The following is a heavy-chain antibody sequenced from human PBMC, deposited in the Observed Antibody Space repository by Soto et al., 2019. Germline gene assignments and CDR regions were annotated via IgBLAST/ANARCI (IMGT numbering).Heavy chain of an antibody. V-gene: IGHV4-31*03. CDR1: GGSISSGGYY. J-gene: IGHJ5*02. CDR2: IYYSGST. CDR3: ARSYDSSGYYGISNWFDP. Sequence: QVQLQESGPGLVKPSQTLSLTCTVSGGSISSGGYYWSWIRQHPGKGLEWIGYIYYSGSTYYNPSLKSRVTISVDTSKNQFSLKLSSVSAADTAVYYCARSYDSSGYYGISNWFDPWGQGTLVTVSS. D-gene: IGHD3-22*01.